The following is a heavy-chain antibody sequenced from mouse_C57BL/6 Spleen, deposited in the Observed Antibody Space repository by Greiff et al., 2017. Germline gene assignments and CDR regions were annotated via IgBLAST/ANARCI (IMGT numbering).Heavy chain of an antibody. CDR3: AREHYGSSSPWLAY. CDR1: GYTFTSYG. J-gene: IGHJ3*01. CDR2: IYPRSGNT. Sequence: QVQLQQSGAELARPGASVKLSCKASGYTFTSYGISWVKQRTGQGLEWIGEIYPRSGNTYYNEKFKGKATLTADKSSSTEYMELRRLTSEDSAVYFGAREHYGSSSPWLAYWGQGTLVTVSA. D-gene: IGHD1-1*01. V-gene: IGHV1-81*01.